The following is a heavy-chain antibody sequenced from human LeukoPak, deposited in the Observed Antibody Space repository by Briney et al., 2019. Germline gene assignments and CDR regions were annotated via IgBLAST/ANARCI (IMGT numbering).Heavy chain of an antibody. Sequence: GGSLRLSSAASGFTFNIYAMNWVRQAPGKGLEWISSISYSAAGTYYADSVKGRFSISRDNSKKIVYLQMNSLRAEDTAVYYCAKDRMGGVTFFDYWGQGTLVTVSS. CDR2: ISYSAAGT. J-gene: IGHJ4*02. D-gene: IGHD2-21*02. CDR3: AKDRMGGVTFFDY. CDR1: GFTFNIYA. V-gene: IGHV3-23*01.